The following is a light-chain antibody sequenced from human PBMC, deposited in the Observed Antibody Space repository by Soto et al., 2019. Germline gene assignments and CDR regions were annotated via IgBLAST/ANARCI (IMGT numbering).Light chain of an antibody. Sequence: QSALTQPASVSGSPGQSITISCTGTSSDVGGYNYVSWYQQHPGKAPKLMIYDVSNRPSGVSNRFSGSKSGNTASLTISGLQAEDEADYYCSSYTGSSTLEEVFGGGTKVTVL. V-gene: IGLV2-14*01. CDR2: DVS. CDR3: SSYTGSSTLEEV. J-gene: IGLJ3*02. CDR1: SSDVGGYNY.